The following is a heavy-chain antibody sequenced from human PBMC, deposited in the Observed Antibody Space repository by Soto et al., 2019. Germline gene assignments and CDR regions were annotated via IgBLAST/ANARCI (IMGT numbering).Heavy chain of an antibody. CDR1: GDSVTSYDYY. D-gene: IGHD3-3*01. CDR2: ALHSGST. J-gene: IGHJ4*02. CDR3: ARVFAPYSDFWSGHFVFDA. Sequence: SETLSLICSVSGDSVTSYDYYWAWIRQPPGRGLEWIGTALHSGSTYYHPSFAGRLTISIDTSRKRISLRLRSVTVTDTAVYFCARVFAPYSDFWSGHFVFDAWGQGALVTVSS. V-gene: IGHV4-39*02.